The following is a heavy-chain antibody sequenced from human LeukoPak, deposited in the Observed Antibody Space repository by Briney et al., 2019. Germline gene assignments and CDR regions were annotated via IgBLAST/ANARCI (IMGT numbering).Heavy chain of an antibody. J-gene: IGHJ6*02. V-gene: IGHV3-23*01. D-gene: IGHD6-13*01. CDR2: LSGSGSNT. CDR1: GFTFSSYG. CDR3: AKPYSSSWYRLGGMDV. Sequence: PGGSLRLSCAASGFTFSSYGMSWVRQAPGKGLEWASGLSGSGSNTYYADSVKGRFTISRDNSKNTLYLQMNSLRAEDTAVYYCAKPYSSSWYRLGGMDVWGQGTTVTVSS.